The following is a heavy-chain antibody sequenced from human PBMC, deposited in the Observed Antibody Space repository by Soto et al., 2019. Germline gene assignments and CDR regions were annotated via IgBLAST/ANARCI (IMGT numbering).Heavy chain of an antibody. Sequence: QVQLQESGPGLVKPSGTLSLTCAVSGGSISSSNWWSWVRQPPGKGLEWIGEIYHSGSTNYNPSPKIRVTISVDKSKNQFSLKLSSVTAADTAVYYCASAAMGGSSWPFDYWGQGTLVTVSS. CDR2: IYHSGST. CDR1: GGSISSSNW. J-gene: IGHJ4*02. D-gene: IGHD6-13*01. CDR3: ASAAMGGSSWPFDY. V-gene: IGHV4-4*02.